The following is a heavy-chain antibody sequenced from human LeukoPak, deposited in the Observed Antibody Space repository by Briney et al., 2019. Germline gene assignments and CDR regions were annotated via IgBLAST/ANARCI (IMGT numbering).Heavy chain of an antibody. J-gene: IGHJ4*02. CDR2: IYHSGST. CDR1: GGSISSSNW. V-gene: IGHV4-4*02. D-gene: IGHD6-13*01. CDR3: ARDLEPIAAAGIGY. Sequence: PSETLSLTCAVSGGSISSSNWWSWVRQPPGKGLEWIGEIYHSGSTNYNPSLKSRVTISVDKSKNQFSLKLSSVTAADTAVYYCARDLEPIAAAGIGYWGQGTLVTVSS.